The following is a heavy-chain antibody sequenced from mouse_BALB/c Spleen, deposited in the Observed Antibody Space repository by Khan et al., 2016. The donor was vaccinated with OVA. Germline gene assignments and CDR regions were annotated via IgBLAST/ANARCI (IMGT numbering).Heavy chain of an antibody. CDR2: ISYSGST. J-gene: IGHJ2*01. CDR1: GYSITSDYA. Sequence: EVQLQESGPGLVKPSQSLSLTCTVTGYSITSDYAWNWIRQFPGDKLELMGYISYSGSTSYNPSLKSRISITRDTSKNQFFLQLNYVTTEDPATYYCARDYGSSYYYFDYWGQGTTLTVSA. D-gene: IGHD1-1*01. CDR3: ARDYGSSYYYFDY. V-gene: IGHV3-2*02.